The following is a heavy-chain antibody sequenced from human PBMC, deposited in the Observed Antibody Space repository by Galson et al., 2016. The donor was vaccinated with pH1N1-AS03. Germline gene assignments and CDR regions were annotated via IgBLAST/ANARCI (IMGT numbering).Heavy chain of an antibody. V-gene: IGHV2-5*02. D-gene: IGHD2/OR15-2a*01. J-gene: IGHJ3*02. CDR2: VYWDETR. CDR3: ALPNSGGNAFES. Sequence: PALVKPTQTLTLTCSVSGVSVTSSGVGVGWFRQPPGKALEWLALVYWDETRRYSPSLKNRLTITKDSSKNQVVLTVTSVEPMDIATYFCALPNSGGNAFESWGPGTKVTVSS. CDR1: GVSVTSSGVG.